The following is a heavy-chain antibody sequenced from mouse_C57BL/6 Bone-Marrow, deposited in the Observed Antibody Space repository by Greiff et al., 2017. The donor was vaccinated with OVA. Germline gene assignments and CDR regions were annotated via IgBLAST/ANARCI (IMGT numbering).Heavy chain of an antibody. D-gene: IGHD2-4*01. Sequence: QVQLQQPGAELVRPGSSVKLSCKASGYTFTSYWMAWVKQRPGQGLEWIGNIYPSDSETHYNQKFKDKATLTVDKSSSTAYMQLSSLTSEDSAVYYCARSGDYDGFAYWGQGTLVTVSA. CDR1: GYTFTSYW. J-gene: IGHJ3*01. CDR2: IYPSDSET. V-gene: IGHV1-61*01. CDR3: ARSGDYDGFAY.